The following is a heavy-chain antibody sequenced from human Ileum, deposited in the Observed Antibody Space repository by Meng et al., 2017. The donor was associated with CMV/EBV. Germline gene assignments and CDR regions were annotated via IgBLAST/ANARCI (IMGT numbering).Heavy chain of an antibody. CDR3: LWDLDFWGKTNI. Sequence: GESLKISCAASGFIFSDAWMSWVRQAPGKGLEWVGRLKSKRSGGTTDYAAPVKGRFSISRDDSKNTLYLQMNSLKTEDTAVYYCLWDLDFWGKTNIWGQGTLVTVSS. J-gene: IGHJ4*02. V-gene: IGHV3-15*01. CDR2: LKSKRSGGTT. CDR1: GFIFSDAW. D-gene: IGHD3-3*01.